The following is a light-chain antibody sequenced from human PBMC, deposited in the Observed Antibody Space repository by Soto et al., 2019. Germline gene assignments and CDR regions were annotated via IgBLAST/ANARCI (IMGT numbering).Light chain of an antibody. CDR2: GAS. V-gene: IGKV3-20*01. CDR3: QQYGSSSWT. Sequence: EIVLTQSPGTLSLSPGERATLSCRASQSVSSTYLAWYQQKPGQAPRLLIYGASSRATGIPDRFSGSGSGTDFTLTISRLEPEDFAGYYCQQYGSSSWTFGQGTNVEIK. CDR1: QSVSSTY. J-gene: IGKJ1*01.